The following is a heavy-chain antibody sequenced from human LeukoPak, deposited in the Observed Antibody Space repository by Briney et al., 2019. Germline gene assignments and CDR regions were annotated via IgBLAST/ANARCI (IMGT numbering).Heavy chain of an antibody. CDR1: GFSFSDHY. Sequence: GGSLRLSCAASGFSFSDHYMDWVRQAPGKGLEWVGRTRNKPNGYTTEYAASVKGRFTISRDDSQNSLYLQMNSLKTEDTAVYYCARSDDCSNFCDYWGQGTLVTVSS. D-gene: IGHD4-11*01. J-gene: IGHJ4*02. CDR2: TRNKPNGYTT. V-gene: IGHV3-72*01. CDR3: ARSDDCSNFCDY.